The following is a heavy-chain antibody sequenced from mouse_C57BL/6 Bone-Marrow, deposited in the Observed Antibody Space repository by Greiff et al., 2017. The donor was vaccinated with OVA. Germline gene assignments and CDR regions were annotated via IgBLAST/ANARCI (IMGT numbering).Heavy chain of an antibody. Sequence: QVQLQQPGAELVKPGASVKLSCKASGYTFTSYWMHWVKQRPGQGLEWIGMIHPNSGSTNYNEKFKSKATLTVDKSSSTAYMQLSSLTSEDSAVYYCARALIYYYGSSSWFAYWGQGTLVTVSA. J-gene: IGHJ3*01. V-gene: IGHV1-64*01. D-gene: IGHD1-1*01. CDR1: GYTFTSYW. CDR2: IHPNSGST. CDR3: ARALIYYYGSSSWFAY.